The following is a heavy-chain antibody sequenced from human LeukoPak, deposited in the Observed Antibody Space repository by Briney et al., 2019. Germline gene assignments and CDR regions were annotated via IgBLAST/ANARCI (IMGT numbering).Heavy chain of an antibody. V-gene: IGHV3-15*01. CDR3: ASDGFPPNSFAS. CDR2: IKRKTDGGTP. J-gene: IGHJ5*01. CDR1: GFTLSDAW. Sequence: GGSLRLSRAASGFTLSDAWMSWVRQAPAKGLEWLGRIKRKTDGGTPAYAAPVTGRFTISRDDSKNMLYLQMNSLKTEDTAVYYCASDGFPPNSFASWGRGTLVTVSS. D-gene: IGHD5-24*01.